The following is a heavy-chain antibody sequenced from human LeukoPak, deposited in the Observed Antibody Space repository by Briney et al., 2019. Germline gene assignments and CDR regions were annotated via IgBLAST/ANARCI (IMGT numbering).Heavy chain of an antibody. CDR1: GGTFSSYA. V-gene: IGHV1-69*06. J-gene: IGHJ5*02. D-gene: IGHD2-2*01. CDR3: AGGYCSSTSCLGWFDP. Sequence: ASVKVSCKASGGTFSSYAISWVRQAPGQGLEWMGGIIPIFGTANYAQKFQGRVTITADKSTSTAYMELSSLRSEDTAVYYCAGGYCSSTSCLGWFDPWGQGTLVTVSS. CDR2: IIPIFGTA.